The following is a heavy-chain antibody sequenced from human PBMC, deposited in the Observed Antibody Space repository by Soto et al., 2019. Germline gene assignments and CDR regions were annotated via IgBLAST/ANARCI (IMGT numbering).Heavy chain of an antibody. CDR2: ISGLNGNT. Sequence: QVHLVQSGVEVKKPGASVKVSCKASGYSFSTYGISWVRQAPGQGLEWMGWISGLNGNTNYARNLQGRVTMTTDTSTSTAYMELRSLGFDDTAMYYCARDLFGEDGAGYFDYWGQGTLVTVSS. J-gene: IGHJ4*02. D-gene: IGHD3-10*01. CDR1: GYSFSTYG. CDR3: ARDLFGEDGAGYFDY. V-gene: IGHV1-18*01.